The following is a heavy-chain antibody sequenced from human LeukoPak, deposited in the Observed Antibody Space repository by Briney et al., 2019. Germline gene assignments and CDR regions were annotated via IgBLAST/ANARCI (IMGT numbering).Heavy chain of an antibody. CDR3: VFSYGGNGDYFDY. V-gene: IGHV4-39*07. CDR1: GGSISSSSYY. J-gene: IGHJ4*02. CDR2: IYYSGST. Sequence: SETLSLTCTVSGGSISSSSYYWGWIRQLPGKGLEWIGSIYYSGSTYYNPSLKSRVTISVDTSKNQFSLKLSSVTAADTAVYYCVFSYGGNGDYFDYWGQGTLVTVSS. D-gene: IGHD4-23*01.